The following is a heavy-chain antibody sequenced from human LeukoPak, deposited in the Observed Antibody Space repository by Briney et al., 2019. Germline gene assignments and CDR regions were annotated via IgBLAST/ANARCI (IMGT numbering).Heavy chain of an antibody. CDR3: PTRHNSWKNECFAY. V-gene: IGHV1-69*06. D-gene: IGHD1/OR15-1a*01. J-gene: IGHJ4*02. Sequence: SVTVSFKCSGGTYNSYAINWVRQAPGQGLEWVGGSVPVFGTAKSEQNFQGRVTITADKPTSTAYMELSSLRAEDTALYYCPTRHNSWKNECFAYWGQRTLFTVSS. CDR1: GGTYNSYA. CDR2: SVPVFGTA.